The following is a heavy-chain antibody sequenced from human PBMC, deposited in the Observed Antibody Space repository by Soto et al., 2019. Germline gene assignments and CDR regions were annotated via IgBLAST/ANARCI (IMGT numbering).Heavy chain of an antibody. D-gene: IGHD3-16*02. V-gene: IGHV3-15*01. CDR1: EFTFTDAW. CDR2: IKRKSDGRIT. J-gene: IGHJ4*02. CDR3: TSLYYGH. Sequence: GGSLRPSCAAYEFTFTDAWMSWGRGVAGKGVELVGCIKRKSDGRITGYAAPVKGKFTISRDKSQNTLYLQMNSLKNEARAVYYCTSLYYGHWGQGTLVTVSS.